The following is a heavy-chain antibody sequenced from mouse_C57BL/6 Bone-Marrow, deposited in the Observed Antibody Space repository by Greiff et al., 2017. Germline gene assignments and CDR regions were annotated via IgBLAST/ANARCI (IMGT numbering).Heavy chain of an antibody. CDR1: GFSLTSYG. V-gene: IGHV2-6*02. D-gene: IGHD2-4*01. J-gene: IGHJ3*01. CDR2: IWSDGST. Sequence: VQLKESGPGLVAPSQSLSITCTVSGFSLTSYGVHWVRQPPGKGLAWLVVIWSDGSTTYNSALKSRLSISKDNSKSQVFLKMNSLQTDDTAMYYCARNEDYDGAWFAYWGQGTLVTVSA. CDR3: ARNEDYDGAWFAY.